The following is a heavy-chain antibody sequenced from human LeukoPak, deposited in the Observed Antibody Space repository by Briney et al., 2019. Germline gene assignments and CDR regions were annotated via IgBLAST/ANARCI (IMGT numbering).Heavy chain of an antibody. CDR1: GFTVSSNY. J-gene: IGHJ4*02. V-gene: IGHV3-53*01. D-gene: IGHD6-13*01. CDR2: IYSGGST. Sequence: PGGSLRLSCAASGFTVSSNYMSWVRQAPGKGLEWVSVIYSGGSTYYADSVKDRFTISRDNSKNTLYLQMNSLRAEDTAVYYCARASIAAAGYYFDYWGQGTLVTVSS. CDR3: ARASIAAAGYYFDY.